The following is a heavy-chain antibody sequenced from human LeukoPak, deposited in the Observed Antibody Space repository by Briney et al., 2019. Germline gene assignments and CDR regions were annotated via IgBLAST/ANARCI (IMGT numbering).Heavy chain of an antibody. Sequence: SETLSLTCTVSGGSISSYYWSWIRQPPGKGLEWIGYIYYSGSTNYNPSLKSRVTISVDTSKNQFSLKLSSVTAADTAVYYCAKDITPGGIVVVVAAMGAWLDWGQGTLVTVSS. J-gene: IGHJ4*02. D-gene: IGHD2-15*01. CDR3: AKDITPGGIVVVVAAMGAWLD. CDR1: GGSISSYY. V-gene: IGHV4-59*12. CDR2: IYYSGST.